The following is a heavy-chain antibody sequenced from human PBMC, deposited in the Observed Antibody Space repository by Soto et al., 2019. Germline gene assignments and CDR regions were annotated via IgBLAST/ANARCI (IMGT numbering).Heavy chain of an antibody. CDR2: IDPSDSYT. D-gene: IGHD3-22*01. CDR3: ARQRDYDSSGYYFTPRYYGMDV. J-gene: IGHJ6*02. Sequence: PGESLKISCKGSGYSFTSYWISWVRQMPGKGLEWMGRIDPSDSYTNYSPSFQGHVTISADKSISTAYLQWSSLKASDTAMYYCARQRDYDSSGYYFTPRYYGMDVWGQGTRVTVSS. V-gene: IGHV5-10-1*01. CDR1: GYSFTSYW.